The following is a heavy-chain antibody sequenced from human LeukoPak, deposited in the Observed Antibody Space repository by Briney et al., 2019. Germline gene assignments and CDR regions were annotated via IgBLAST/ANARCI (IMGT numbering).Heavy chain of an antibody. CDR2: INHSGST. Sequence: SETLSLTCAVYGGSFSGYYWSWIRQPPGKGLEWIGEINHSGSTNYNPSLKSRVTISVDTSKNQFSLKLSSVTAAGTAVYYCARGLYDFWSGYYIAWFDPWGQGTLVTVSS. D-gene: IGHD3-3*01. CDR1: GGSFSGYY. CDR3: ARGLYDFWSGYYIAWFDP. J-gene: IGHJ5*02. V-gene: IGHV4-34*01.